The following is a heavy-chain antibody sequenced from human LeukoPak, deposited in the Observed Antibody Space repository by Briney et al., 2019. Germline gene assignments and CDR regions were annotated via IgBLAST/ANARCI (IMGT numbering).Heavy chain of an antibody. D-gene: IGHD5-12*01. Sequence: GGSLRLSCAASGFAFSFYAMSWLRQPPGKGLEWVSTINANSGTTSYAASVRGRFTISRDNSKNTLYLQMNSLRAGDTAVYYCARDLGGYDFPIWGQGTMVTVSS. V-gene: IGHV3-23*01. CDR1: GFAFSFYA. CDR3: ARDLGGYDFPI. J-gene: IGHJ3*02. CDR2: INANSGTT.